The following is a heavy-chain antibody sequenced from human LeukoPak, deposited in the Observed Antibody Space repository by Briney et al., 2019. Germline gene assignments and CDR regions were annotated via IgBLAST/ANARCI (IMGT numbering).Heavy chain of an antibody. Sequence: GRSLRLSCAASGFTFSSYSMHWVRQPPGKGLEWVSSIFPSGGEIHYADSVRGRFTISRDNSKSILSLQMNSLRAEDTATYYCATYRQVLLPFESWGQGTLVTVSS. CDR1: GFTFSSYS. V-gene: IGHV3-23*01. D-gene: IGHD5-18*01. CDR3: ATYRQVLLPFES. CDR2: IFPSGGEI. J-gene: IGHJ4*02.